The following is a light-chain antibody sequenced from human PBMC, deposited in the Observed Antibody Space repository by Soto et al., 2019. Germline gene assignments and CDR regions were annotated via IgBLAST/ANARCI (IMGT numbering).Light chain of an antibody. J-gene: IGLJ2*01. V-gene: IGLV1-47*01. CDR1: SSNIGSNY. CDR3: AAWDDSLSAVV. Sequence: QSVLTQPPSASGTPGQRVTISCSGSSSNIGSNYVYWYQQLPGTAPKRLIYRNNQRPSGVPDRFSGSKSRTSASLAISGLRSEDEADYYCAAWDDSLSAVVFGGGTKLTVL. CDR2: RNN.